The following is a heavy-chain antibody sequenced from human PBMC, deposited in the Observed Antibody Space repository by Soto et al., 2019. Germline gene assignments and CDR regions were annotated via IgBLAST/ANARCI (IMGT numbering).Heavy chain of an antibody. Sequence: SASLSLTCSVSGGSVSDKTYYWSWIRQPPGKRLEWIGYVYYSGTTNYNPSLKSRVTISVDLSKNRFSLRLSSVTTADTALYYCARTTAVPNTLRSRYFFDYWGQGTLVTVSS. V-gene: IGHV4-61*01. D-gene: IGHD4-17*01. CDR2: VYYSGTT. J-gene: IGHJ4*02. CDR3: ARTTAVPNTLRSRYFFDY. CDR1: GGSVSDKTYY.